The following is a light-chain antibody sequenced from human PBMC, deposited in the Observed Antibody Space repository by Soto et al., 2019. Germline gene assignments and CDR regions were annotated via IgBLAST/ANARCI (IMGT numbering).Light chain of an antibody. Sequence: DIQMTQSPSTLSASVGDRVTITCRASQSISSWLAWYQQKPGKAPKLLIYKASTLESGVPSRFSGSGSGTEFTLTISSPQPDDFATYSCQQYYRYPFTFGQGTKLEIK. CDR2: KAS. J-gene: IGKJ2*01. CDR3: QQYYRYPFT. V-gene: IGKV1-5*03. CDR1: QSISSW.